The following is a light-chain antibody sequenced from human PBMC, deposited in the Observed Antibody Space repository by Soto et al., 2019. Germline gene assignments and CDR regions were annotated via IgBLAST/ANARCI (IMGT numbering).Light chain of an antibody. CDR2: WAS. V-gene: IGKV4-1*01. CDR3: QQFEDLPLS. Sequence: DIVMTQSPDSLAVSLGERATFNCKSSQSILDRSKNKYYLAWYQQKSGQPPKLLIYWASLREPGVPDRFTGSGSGPDFTLTISSLQAEDVAVYYCQQFEDLPLSFGPGTTVDI. CDR1: QSILDRSKNKYY. J-gene: IGKJ3*01.